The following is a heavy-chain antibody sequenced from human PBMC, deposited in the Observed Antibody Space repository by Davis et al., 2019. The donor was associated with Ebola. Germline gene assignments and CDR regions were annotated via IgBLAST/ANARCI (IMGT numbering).Heavy chain of an antibody. V-gene: IGHV3-33*08. CDR2: IWYDGSNK. J-gene: IGHJ6*02. Sequence: GESLKIPCAASGFTFSSYSMNWVRQAPGKGLEWVAVIWYDGSNKYYADSVKGRFNISRDNSKNTLYLQMNSLRAEDTDVYYCARAPGYCSGGSCSNYGMDVWGQGTTVTVSS. CDR1: GFTFSSYS. D-gene: IGHD2-15*01. CDR3: ARAPGYCSGGSCSNYGMDV.